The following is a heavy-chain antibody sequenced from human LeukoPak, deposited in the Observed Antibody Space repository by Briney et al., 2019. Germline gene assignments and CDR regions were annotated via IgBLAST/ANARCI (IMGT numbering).Heavy chain of an antibody. CDR2: ISGSGGST. J-gene: IGHJ4*02. V-gene: IGHV3-23*01. Sequence: PGGSLRLSCAASGFTFSSYGMSWVRQAPGKGLEWVSAISGSGGSTYYADSVKGRFTISRDNSKNTLYLQMNSLRAEDTAVHYCAKNQVPYSSSWYYFDYWGQGTLVTVSS. CDR1: GFTFSSYG. D-gene: IGHD6-13*01. CDR3: AKNQVPYSSSWYYFDY.